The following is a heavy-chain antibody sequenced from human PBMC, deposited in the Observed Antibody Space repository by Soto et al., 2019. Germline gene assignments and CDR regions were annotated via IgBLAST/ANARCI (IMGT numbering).Heavy chain of an antibody. V-gene: IGHV1-2*02. CDR2: INPNSGGT. Sequence: QVQLVQSGAEVKKPGASVKVSCKASGYTFTGYYMHWVRQAPGQGLEWMGWINPNSGGTNYAQKFQGRVTMTRDTSISTAYMELSRLRSDDTAVYYCASVRDPSKNYYYYGMDVWGQGTTVTVSS. J-gene: IGHJ6*02. CDR1: GYTFTGYY. CDR3: ASVRDPSKNYYYYGMDV. D-gene: IGHD3-16*02.